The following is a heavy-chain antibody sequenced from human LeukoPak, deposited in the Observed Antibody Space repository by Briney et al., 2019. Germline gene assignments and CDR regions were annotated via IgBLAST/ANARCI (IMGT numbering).Heavy chain of an antibody. CDR1: GFTFSVYE. CDR2: ISDSGRTI. J-gene: IGHJ4*02. Sequence: PGGSLRLSCAASGFTFSVYEMNWVRQAPGKGLEWLSYISDSGRTIYYADSVNGRFTISRDNGKNSVYLQMNSLRAEDTAVYYCAMTLGQIAPHDYWGQGTLVTVSS. V-gene: IGHV3-48*03. CDR3: AMTLGQIAPHDY. D-gene: IGHD7-27*01.